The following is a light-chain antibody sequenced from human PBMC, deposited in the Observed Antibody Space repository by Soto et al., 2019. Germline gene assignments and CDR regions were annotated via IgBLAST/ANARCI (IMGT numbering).Light chain of an antibody. Sequence: QSALTQPASVSGSPGQSITISCTGTSSDVGGYNYVSWYQQHPGKAPKLMIYDVSNRPSGVSNRFSGSKSGNTASLTISGLQAEDEADYYCSSYTSSSTLGYVFGTGTKRTVL. CDR3: SSYTSSSTLGYV. CDR1: SSDVGGYNY. CDR2: DVS. J-gene: IGLJ1*01. V-gene: IGLV2-14*01.